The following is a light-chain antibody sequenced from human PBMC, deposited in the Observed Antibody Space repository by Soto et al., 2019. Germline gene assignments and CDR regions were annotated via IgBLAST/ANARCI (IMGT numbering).Light chain of an antibody. J-gene: IGKJ1*01. V-gene: IGKV1-5*03. Sequence: DIQVTQSPSTLSASVGDRVTITCRASQPVGDSLAWFQQTPGQAPRLLIYKASTLQGGVPSRFNGSGSGTEFTLSISSLRPDDFGTYYCQQYNEYSKTFGQGTKVDIK. CDR3: QQYNEYSKT. CDR2: KAS. CDR1: QPVGDS.